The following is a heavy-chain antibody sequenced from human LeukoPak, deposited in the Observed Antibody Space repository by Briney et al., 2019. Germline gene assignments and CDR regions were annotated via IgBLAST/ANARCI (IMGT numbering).Heavy chain of an antibody. CDR3: ARDVVPDY. V-gene: IGHV4-39*02. J-gene: IGHJ4*02. CDR2: IHYLGIT. D-gene: IGHD2-21*01. Sequence: KASETLSLTCSVSGASLSTSSYFWGWIRQPPGKGLEWIANIHYLGITHYNPSLKSRVTISMDTSKNHFSLKPSSVTAADTAVYFCARDVVPDYWGQGTVVIVSS. CDR1: GASLSTSSYF.